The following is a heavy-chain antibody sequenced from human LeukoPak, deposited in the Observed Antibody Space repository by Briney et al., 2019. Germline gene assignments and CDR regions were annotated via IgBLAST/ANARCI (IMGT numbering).Heavy chain of an antibody. J-gene: IGHJ4*02. CDR2: ISAYYGNT. CDR3: ARGTEGTQWFGELSAKGYYFDY. V-gene: IGHV1-18*01. D-gene: IGHD3-10*01. Sequence: ASVKISCKASGYTFTSYGISWVRQAPGQGLEWMGWISAYYGNTNYAQKLQGRVTLTTDTSTSTAYMELRSLTSDDTAVYYCARGTEGTQWFGELSAKGYYFDYWGQGTLVTVSS. CDR1: GYTFTSYG.